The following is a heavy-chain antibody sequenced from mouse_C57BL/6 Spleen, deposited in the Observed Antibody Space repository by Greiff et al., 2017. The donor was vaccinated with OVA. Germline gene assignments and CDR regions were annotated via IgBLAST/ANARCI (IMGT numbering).Heavy chain of an antibody. CDR1: GFTFSSYG. J-gene: IGHJ3*01. D-gene: IGHD2-5*01. CDR2: ISSGGSYT. V-gene: IGHV5-6*02. CDR3: ASYSNLWFAY. Sequence: EVKLVESGGDLVKPGGSLKLSCAASGFTFSSYGMSWVRQTPDKRLEWVATISSGGSYTYYPDSVKGRFTISRDNAKNTLYLQMSILKSEDTAMYYCASYSNLWFAYWGQGTLVTVSA.